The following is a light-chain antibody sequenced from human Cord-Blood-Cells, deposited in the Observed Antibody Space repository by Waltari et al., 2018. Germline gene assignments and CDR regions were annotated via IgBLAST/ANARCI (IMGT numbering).Light chain of an antibody. CDR1: QSVLYSSNNKNY. J-gene: IGKJ2*01. CDR2: WAS. Sequence: DIVMTQSPDSLAVYLGETATIYCNSSQSVLYSSNNKNYLAWYQQKPGQPPKLLIYWASTRESGVPDRFSGSGSGTDFTLTISSLQAEDVAVYYCQQYYSTPYTFGQGTKLEIK. CDR3: QQYYSTPYT. V-gene: IGKV4-1*01.